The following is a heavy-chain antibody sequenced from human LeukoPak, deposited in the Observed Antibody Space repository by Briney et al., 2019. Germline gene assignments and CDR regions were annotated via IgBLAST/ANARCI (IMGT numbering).Heavy chain of an antibody. V-gene: IGHV3-23*01. D-gene: IGHD3-22*01. CDR2: ISGDAGRT. CDR3: AKEFPYYYDISGYYQDY. J-gene: IGHJ4*02. Sequence: GGSLRLSCAASGFTFSSYGMNWVRQAPGKGLEWVSGISGDAGRTYYADSVKGRFTIYRDNSKNTLYLQMNSLRAEDTALYYCAKEFPYYYDISGYYQDYWGQGTLVTVSS. CDR1: GFTFSSYG.